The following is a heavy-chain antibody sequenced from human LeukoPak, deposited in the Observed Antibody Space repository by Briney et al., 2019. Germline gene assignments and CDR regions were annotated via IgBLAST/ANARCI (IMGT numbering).Heavy chain of an antibody. D-gene: IGHD3-22*01. CDR2: MNPNSGNT. CDR3: ARGNYYDSSGYPDY. CDR1: GHTFTSYD. Sequence: ASVKVSCKASGHTFTSYDINWVRQATGQGLEWMGWMNPNSGNTGYAQKFQGRVTMTRNTSISTAYMELSSLRSEDAAVYYCARGNYYDSSGYPDYWGQGTLVTVSS. V-gene: IGHV1-8*01. J-gene: IGHJ4*02.